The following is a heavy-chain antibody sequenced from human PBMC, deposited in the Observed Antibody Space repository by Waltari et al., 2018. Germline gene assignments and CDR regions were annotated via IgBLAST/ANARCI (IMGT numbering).Heavy chain of an antibody. Sequence: QVQLVQSGAEVKKPGASVQVSCKASGYTFTSYALHWVRQAPGQRLEGMGWINAGNGNTKYSQKFQGRVTITRDTSASTAYMELSSLRSEDTAVYYCARDFKAKAYNWFDPWGQGTLVTVSS. J-gene: IGHJ5*02. CDR2: INAGNGNT. CDR3: ARDFKAKAYNWFDP. CDR1: GYTFTSYA. V-gene: IGHV1-3*01.